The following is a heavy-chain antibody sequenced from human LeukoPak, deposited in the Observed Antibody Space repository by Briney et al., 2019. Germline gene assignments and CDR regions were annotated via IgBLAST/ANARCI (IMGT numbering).Heavy chain of an antibody. CDR1: GFTFSSYW. Sequence: GGSLRLSCAASGFTFSSYWMSWVRQAPGKGLEWVANIKQDESEKYYVDPVKARFTISKDNAKNSLYLQMNSLRAEDTAVYYCARIHSGTYYMGFDYWGQGTLVTVSS. D-gene: IGHD1-26*01. CDR2: IKQDESEK. J-gene: IGHJ4*02. CDR3: ARIHSGTYYMGFDY. V-gene: IGHV3-7*01.